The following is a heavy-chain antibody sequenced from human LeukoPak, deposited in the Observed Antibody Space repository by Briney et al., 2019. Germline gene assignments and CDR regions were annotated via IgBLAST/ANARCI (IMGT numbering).Heavy chain of an antibody. CDR1: GFTFSDYY. D-gene: IGHD6-19*01. CDR2: ISSSSSYT. CDR3: ARALAVAGPFDY. Sequence: GGSLRLSCAASGFTFSDYYMSWIRQAPGKGLEWVSYISSSSSYTNYADSVKGRFTISRDNAKNSLYLQMNSLRAEDTAVYYCARALAVAGPFDYWGQGTLVTASS. J-gene: IGHJ4*02. V-gene: IGHV3-11*06.